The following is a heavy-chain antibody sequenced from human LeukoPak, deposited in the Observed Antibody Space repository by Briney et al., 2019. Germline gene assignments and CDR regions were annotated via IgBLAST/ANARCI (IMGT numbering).Heavy chain of an antibody. V-gene: IGHV4-34*01. D-gene: IGHD2-21*02. CDR2: INHSGST. CDR1: GGSFSGYY. Sequence: SETLSLTCAVYGGSFSGYYWSWIRQPPGKGLEWIGEINHSGSTNYNPSLKSRVTISVDTSKNQFSLKLSSVTAADTAVYYYARDRTYCGGDCRISGSYYMAYYMDVWGKGTTVTVSS. J-gene: IGHJ6*03. CDR3: ARDRTYCGGDCRISGSYYMAYYMDV.